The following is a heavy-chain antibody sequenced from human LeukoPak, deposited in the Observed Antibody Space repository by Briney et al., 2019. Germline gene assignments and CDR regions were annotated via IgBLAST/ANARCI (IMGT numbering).Heavy chain of an antibody. V-gene: IGHV4-39*02. CDR1: GGSISSGDYY. J-gene: IGHJ4*02. CDR2: IYHSGSI. CDR3: ASLGTMIVGVPRAGFDY. D-gene: IGHD3-22*01. Sequence: PSETLSLTCTVSGGSISSGDYYWGWIRQPPGKGREWIGYIYHSGSIYYNPSLKSRFTISVDTSKNHFSLKLSSVTAADPGVYYCASLGTMIVGVPRAGFDYWGQGTLVTVSS.